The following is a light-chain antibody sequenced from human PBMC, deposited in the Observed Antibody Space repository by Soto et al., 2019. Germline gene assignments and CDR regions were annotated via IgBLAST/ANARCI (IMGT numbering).Light chain of an antibody. CDR2: EVS. CDR3: SSHTSSSTVV. CDR1: SSDVGGYND. J-gene: IGLJ3*02. Sequence: QSALTQPASVSGSPGQSITISCTGTSSDVGGYNDVSWYQQHPGKAPKLMIYEVSNRPSGVSNRFSGSKSGNTASLTISGLQAEDEADYYCSSHTSSSTVVFGGGTKLTVL. V-gene: IGLV2-14*01.